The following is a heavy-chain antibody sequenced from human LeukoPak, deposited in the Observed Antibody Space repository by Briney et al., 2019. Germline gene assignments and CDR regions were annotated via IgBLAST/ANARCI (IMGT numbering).Heavy chain of an antibody. CDR2: ISGSGVST. Sequence: GGSLRLSCAASGFTFSSYAMSWVRQAPGKGLEWVSGISGSGVSTYYADSVKGRFTISRDNSKNTLYLQMNSLRAEDTAVYYCAKDQDYVWGSYRLDWGQGTLVTVSS. CDR1: GFTFSSYA. D-gene: IGHD3-16*02. V-gene: IGHV3-23*01. J-gene: IGHJ4*02. CDR3: AKDQDYVWGSYRLD.